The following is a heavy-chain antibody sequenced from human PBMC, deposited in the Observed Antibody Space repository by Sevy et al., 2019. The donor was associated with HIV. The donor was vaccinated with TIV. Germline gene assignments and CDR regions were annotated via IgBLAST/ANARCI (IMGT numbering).Heavy chain of an antibody. J-gene: IGHJ4*02. CDR3: ARLFSCGGDCYYLDY. D-gene: IGHD2-21*02. Sequence: GGSLRLSCAGSGFTFSSYDMRWVRQAPGKGLEWVAVTSHDGKYNNYADSVKVRFTISRDNFKNTLYLQMNSLRVEDTAVYFCARLFSCGGDCYYLDYWGQGALVTVSS. V-gene: IGHV3-30*04. CDR1: GFTFSSYD. CDR2: TSHDGKYN.